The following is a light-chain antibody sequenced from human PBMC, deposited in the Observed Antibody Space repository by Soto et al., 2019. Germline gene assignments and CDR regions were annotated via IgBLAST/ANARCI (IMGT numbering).Light chain of an antibody. J-gene: IGKJ1*01. CDR3: QQYNSYSQT. CDR2: KAS. Sequence: IQMTQSPSTLSASVGGRVTFACQASQTISNWLAWYQQKPGKAPKLLIYKASTLESGVPSRFSGSGSGTEFTLTISSLQPEDFATYYCQQYNSYSQTFGQGTKV. V-gene: IGKV1-5*03. CDR1: QTISNW.